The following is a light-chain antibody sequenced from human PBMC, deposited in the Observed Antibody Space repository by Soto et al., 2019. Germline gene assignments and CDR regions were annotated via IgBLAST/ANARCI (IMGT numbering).Light chain of an antibody. V-gene: IGKV3-20*01. J-gene: IGKJ4*01. CDR3: QHYRTS. CDR2: GAS. CDR1: QSVSSSY. Sequence: EIVLTQSPGTLSLSPGERATLSCRASQSVSSSYLAWYQHKPGQAPRQLIYGASSRATGIPDRFSGSGSGTDFTLIITRLEPEDFAVYYCQHYRTSFGGGTRVEIK.